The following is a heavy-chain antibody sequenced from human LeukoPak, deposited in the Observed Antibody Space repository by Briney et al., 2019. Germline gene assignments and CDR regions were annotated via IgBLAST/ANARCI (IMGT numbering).Heavy chain of an antibody. J-gene: IGHJ4*02. CDR3: ARTRPSGYSPAVYFDY. D-gene: IGHD3-22*01. V-gene: IGHV4-59*08. CDR1: GGSISSYY. CDR2: IYYSGST. Sequence: SKTLSLTCTVSGGSISSYYWSWIRQPPGKGLEWIGYIYYSGSTNYNPSLKSRVTISVDTSKNQFSLKLSSVTAADTAVYYCARTRPSGYSPAVYFDYWGQGTLVTVSS.